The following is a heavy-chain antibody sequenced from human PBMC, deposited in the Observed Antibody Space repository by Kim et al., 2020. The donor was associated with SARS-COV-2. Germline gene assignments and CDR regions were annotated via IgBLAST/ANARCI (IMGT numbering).Heavy chain of an antibody. CDR1: GFTFSSYS. CDR2: ISSSSSTI. V-gene: IGHV3-48*02. J-gene: IGHJ6*02. Sequence: GGSLRLSCAASGFTFSSYSMNWVRQAPGKGLEWVSYISSSSSTIYYADSVKGRFTISRDNAKNSLYLQMNSLRDEDTAVYYCARGYCSGGSCYSGTYYYYYGMDVWGQGTTVTVSS. D-gene: IGHD2-15*01. CDR3: ARGYCSGGSCYSGTYYYYYGMDV.